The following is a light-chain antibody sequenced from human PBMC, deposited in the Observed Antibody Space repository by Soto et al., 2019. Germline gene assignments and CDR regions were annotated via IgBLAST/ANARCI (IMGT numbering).Light chain of an antibody. Sequence: DIVMTQSPLSLPVTPGEPASISCRSSQSILHSNGYNYLDWYLQKPGQSPQLLIYLRSNRASGVPDRFSGSGSGTDFTLKISRVEAEDVGVYYCMQALQSPLTFGGGTKVEIK. V-gene: IGKV2-28*01. CDR3: MQALQSPLT. CDR1: QSILHSNGYNY. J-gene: IGKJ4*01. CDR2: LRS.